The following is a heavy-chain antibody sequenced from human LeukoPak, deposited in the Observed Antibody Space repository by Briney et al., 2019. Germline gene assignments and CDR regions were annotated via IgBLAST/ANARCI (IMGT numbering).Heavy chain of an antibody. CDR3: ARVSPNTVTTLQYFDY. CDR2: IIPVFGTS. Sequence: GASVKVSCKASGGTFSSYAISWVRQAPGQGLEWMGGIIPVFGTSNYAQKFQGRVTITADESTRTAYMELSSLRSEDTAVYYCARVSPNTVTTLQYFDYWGQGTLVTVSS. D-gene: IGHD4-17*01. J-gene: IGHJ4*02. CDR1: GGTFSSYA. V-gene: IGHV1-69*13.